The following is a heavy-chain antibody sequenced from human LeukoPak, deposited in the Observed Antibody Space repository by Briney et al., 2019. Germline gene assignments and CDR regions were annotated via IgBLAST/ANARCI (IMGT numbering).Heavy chain of an antibody. J-gene: IGHJ4*02. CDR1: GFTFSSYA. D-gene: IGHD6-13*01. V-gene: IGHV3-33*01. Sequence: GRSLRLSCAASGFTFSSYAMHCVRQAPGKGLEWVALIGSDGNKKYYADSVKGRFTISRDNSNNTLYLQMNSLRAEDTAVYYCAGGRYSSSWKDYWGQGTLVTVSS. CDR2: IGSDGNKK. CDR3: AGGRYSSSWKDY.